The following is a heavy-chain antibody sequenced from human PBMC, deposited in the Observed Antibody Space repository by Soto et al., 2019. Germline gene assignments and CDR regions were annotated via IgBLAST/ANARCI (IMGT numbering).Heavy chain of an antibody. Sequence: SVKVSCKASGGTFSSYAISWVRQAPGQGLEWMGGIIPIFGTANYAQKFQGRVTITADESTSTAYMELSSLRSEDTAVYYCARGYCTNGVCYIPDLYYYYGMDVWGPGTTVTVSS. CDR3: ARGYCTNGVCYIPDLYYYYGMDV. CDR2: IIPIFGTA. CDR1: GGTFSSYA. V-gene: IGHV1-69*13. D-gene: IGHD2-8*01. J-gene: IGHJ6*02.